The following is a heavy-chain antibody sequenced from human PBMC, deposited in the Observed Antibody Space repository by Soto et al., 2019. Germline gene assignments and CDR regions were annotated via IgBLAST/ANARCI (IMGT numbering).Heavy chain of an antibody. D-gene: IGHD2-15*01. CDR2: INHSGIT. V-gene: IGHV4-34*10. CDR3: ARRFCSDSYCSYFDY. Sequence: PSETLSLTCAVYGGSFRGYFWSWIRQPPGKGLEWIGEINHSGITSYSPSLGSRVTTSVDTTKNQFSLRLRSVTAADTAIYYCARRFCSDSYCSYFDYWGRGTLVTVSS. J-gene: IGHJ4*02. CDR1: GGSFRGYF.